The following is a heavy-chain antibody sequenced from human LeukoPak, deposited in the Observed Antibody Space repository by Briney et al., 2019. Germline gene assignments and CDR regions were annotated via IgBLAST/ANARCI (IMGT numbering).Heavy chain of an antibody. CDR3: ARDLGRTVVTPPIY. V-gene: IGHV1-18*01. D-gene: IGHD4-23*01. CDR1: GYTFTSYG. Sequence: ASVKVSCTASGYTFTSYGISWVRQAPGQGLEWMGWISAYNGNTNYAQKLQGRVTMTTDTSTSTAYMELRSLRSDDTAVYYCARDLGRTVVTPPIYWGQGTLVTVSS. J-gene: IGHJ4*02. CDR2: ISAYNGNT.